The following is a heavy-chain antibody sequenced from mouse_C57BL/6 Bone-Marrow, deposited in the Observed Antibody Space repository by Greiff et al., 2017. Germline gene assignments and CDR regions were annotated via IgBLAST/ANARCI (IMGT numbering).Heavy chain of an antibody. V-gene: IGHV1-39*01. D-gene: IGHD1-1*01. CDR1: GYSFTDYN. CDR3: VAPYYGSSEIDY. Sequence: VQLQQSGPELVKPGASVKISCKASGYSFTDYNMNWLKQSNGKSLEWIGVINPNYGTTSYNQKFKGKATLTVDQSSSTAYRQLNSLTSEDSAVYYCVAPYYGSSEIDYWGQGNLVNVS. CDR2: INPNYGTT. J-gene: IGHJ3*01.